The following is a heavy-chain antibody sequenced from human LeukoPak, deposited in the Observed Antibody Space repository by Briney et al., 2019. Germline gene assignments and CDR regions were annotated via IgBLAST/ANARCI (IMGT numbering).Heavy chain of an antibody. Sequence: PSETLSLTCSVAGGSVSSYFWSWIRQPAGKGLEWIGRIYSSGTTNYNPSLKSRVTMSVDTSKNQFSLKLYSVTAADTAVYYCARGPRSGHHDYWGQGVLVTVSS. D-gene: IGHD6-19*01. J-gene: IGHJ4*02. CDR1: GGSVSSYF. CDR3: ARGPRSGHHDY. CDR2: IYSSGTT. V-gene: IGHV4-4*07.